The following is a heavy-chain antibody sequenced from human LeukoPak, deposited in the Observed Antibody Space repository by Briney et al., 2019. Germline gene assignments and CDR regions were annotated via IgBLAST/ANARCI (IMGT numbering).Heavy chain of an antibody. CDR1: GYTFTSYG. CDR3: ARDSLRYFDGLRFDY. D-gene: IGHD3-9*01. J-gene: IGHJ4*02. V-gene: IGHV1-18*04. Sequence: ASVTVSCKASGYTFTSYGISWVRQAPGQGLEWMGWISAYNGNTNYAQKLQGRGTMTTDTSTSTAYMELRSLRSDDTAVYYCARDSLRYFDGLRFDYWGQGTLVTVSS. CDR2: ISAYNGNT.